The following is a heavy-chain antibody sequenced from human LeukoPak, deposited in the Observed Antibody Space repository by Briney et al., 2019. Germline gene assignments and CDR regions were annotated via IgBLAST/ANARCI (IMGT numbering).Heavy chain of an antibody. CDR3: AREYSSGWFNYFNY. V-gene: IGHV3-53*01. CDR1: GFTVSGNY. J-gene: IGHJ4*02. Sequence: GGSLRLSCAASGFTVSGNYMSWVRQAPGKGLEWVSVIYSGGSTYYADSVKGRFTISRDNSKNTLYPQMNSLRAEDTAVYYCAREYSSGWFNYFNYWGQGTLVTVSS. D-gene: IGHD6-19*01. CDR2: IYSGGST.